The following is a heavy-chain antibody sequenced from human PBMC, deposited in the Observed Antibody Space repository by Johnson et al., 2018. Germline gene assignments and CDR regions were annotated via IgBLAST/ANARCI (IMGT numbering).Heavy chain of an antibody. J-gene: IGHJ5*02. Sequence: QVQLQQWGAGLLKASETLSLTCAVYGGSFSGYYWSWIRQPPGKGLEWIGEINHSGSTNYNPSLKSRVTISVDTSKNQFSLKLSSVTAADTAVYYCASLGYCSGGSCSNWFDPWGQGTLVTVSS. CDR2: INHSGST. D-gene: IGHD2-15*01. V-gene: IGHV4-34*01. CDR3: ASLGYCSGGSCSNWFDP. CDR1: GGSFSGYY.